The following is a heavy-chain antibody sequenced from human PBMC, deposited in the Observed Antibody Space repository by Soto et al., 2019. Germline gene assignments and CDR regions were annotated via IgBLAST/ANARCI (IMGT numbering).Heavy chain of an antibody. CDR3: ARRYYDLWSGYLKYNWFYS. V-gene: IGHV4-39*01. J-gene: IGHJ5*01. Sequence: SGALSLTCTFSDGSISSSSYYGAGIRQTPGKGLEWSGSIYYSGITYYNPSLKSQVTISVDTSKNQFSLKLSSVTAADTAVYYCARRYYDLWSGYLKYNWFYSWGQGTLVTVSS. D-gene: IGHD3-3*01. CDR1: DGSISSSSYY. CDR2: IYYSGIT.